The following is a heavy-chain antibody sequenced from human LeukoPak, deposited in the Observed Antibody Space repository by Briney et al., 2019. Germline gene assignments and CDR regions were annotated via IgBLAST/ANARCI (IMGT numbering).Heavy chain of an antibody. J-gene: IGHJ6*04. V-gene: IGHV1-18*01. D-gene: IGHD6-19*01. CDR1: GYAFTSYG. CDR2: ISAYNGNT. CDR3: ARDRRGRAVARPYYYNGMDV. Sequence: GASVKVSCKASGYAFTSYGISWVRQAPGQGLEWMGWISAYNGNTKYAQKFQGRVIMTPDTSTRTVYMELRGLRSDDTAVYYCARDRRGRAVARPYYYNGMDVWGEGTTVTVSS.